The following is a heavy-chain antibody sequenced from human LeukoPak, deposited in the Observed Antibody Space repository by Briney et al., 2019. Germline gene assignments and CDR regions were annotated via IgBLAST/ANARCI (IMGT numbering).Heavy chain of an antibody. V-gene: IGHV1-69*05. CDR2: IIPIFGTA. Sequence: SVKVSCKASGGTFSSYAISWVRQAPGQGLEWMGGIIPIFGTANYAQKFQGRVTITTDESTSTAYMGLSSLRSEDTAVYYCARSQLSITSGYDLRSWGQGTLVTVSS. D-gene: IGHD5-12*01. CDR1: GGTFSSYA. CDR3: ARSQLSITSGYDLRS. J-gene: IGHJ4*02.